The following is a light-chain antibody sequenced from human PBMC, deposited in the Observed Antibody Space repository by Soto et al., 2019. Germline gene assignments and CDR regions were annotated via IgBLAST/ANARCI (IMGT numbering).Light chain of an antibody. CDR3: QQYSDWPYT. CDR2: GVS. Sequence: EIVMTQSPATLSVSPGERATISCRASQSVSTNLAWYQQKPGQAPRLLLFGVSTRATGIPSSFSGSGSGTEFTLTISSLQSEDFAIYYCQQYSDWPYTFGQGIKVEIK. J-gene: IGKJ2*01. V-gene: IGKV3-15*01. CDR1: QSVSTN.